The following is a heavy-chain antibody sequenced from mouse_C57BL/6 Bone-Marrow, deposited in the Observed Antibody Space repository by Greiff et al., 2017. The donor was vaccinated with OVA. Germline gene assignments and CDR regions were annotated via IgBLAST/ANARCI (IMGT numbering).Heavy chain of an antibody. Sequence: EVQLVESGGGLVKPGGSLKLSCAASGFTFSSYAMSWVRQTPEKRLEWVATISDGGSYTYYPDNVKGRFTISRDNAKNNLYLQMSHLKSEDTAMYYCARDWRLRWYFDVWGTGTTVTVSS. CDR2: ISDGGSYT. CDR3: ARDWRLRWYFDV. CDR1: GFTFSSYA. J-gene: IGHJ1*03. V-gene: IGHV5-4*01. D-gene: IGHD2-4*01.